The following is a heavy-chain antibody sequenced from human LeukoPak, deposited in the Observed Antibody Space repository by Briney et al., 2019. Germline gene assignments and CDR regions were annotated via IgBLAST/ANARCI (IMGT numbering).Heavy chain of an antibody. CDR1: GFTFSDHY. V-gene: IGHV3-72*01. J-gene: IGHJ4*02. CDR2: IRNKASDYTA. D-gene: IGHD1-1*01. Sequence: GGSLRLSCAASGFTFSDHYMDWVRQAPGKGLEWVGRIRNKASDYTAQYAASVKGRFTISRDDSKASVYLQMNSLKAEDTAVYYCAAQYTGTKGSFDYWGQGTLVTVSS. CDR3: AAQYTGTKGSFDY.